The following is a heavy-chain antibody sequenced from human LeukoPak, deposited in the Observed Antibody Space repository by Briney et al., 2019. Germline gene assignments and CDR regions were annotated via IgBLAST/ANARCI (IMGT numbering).Heavy chain of an antibody. CDR3: ARDQPVNSSSWQAYYYYGMDV. D-gene: IGHD6-13*01. V-gene: IGHV7-4-1*02. CDR2: INTNTGNP. Sequence: ASVKVSCKASGYTFTSYAMNWVRQAPGQGLEWMGWINTNTGNPTYAQGFTGRFVFSLDTSVSTAYLQISSLKAEDTAVYYCARDQPVNSSSWQAYYYYGMDVWGQGTTVTVSS. CDR1: GYTFTSYA. J-gene: IGHJ6*02.